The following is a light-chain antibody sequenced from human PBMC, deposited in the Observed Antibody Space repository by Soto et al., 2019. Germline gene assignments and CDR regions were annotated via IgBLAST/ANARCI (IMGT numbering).Light chain of an antibody. J-gene: IGKJ1*01. V-gene: IGKV3-15*01. CDR1: ETVNSN. Sequence: VMTQSPATLSVSPGERATLSCRASETVNSNLAWYQQKPGQAPRLLIYTVSIRATGIPARFSGSGSGTEFTLTISSLQSEDFGVYYCQQYNKWWTFGQGTKVDIK. CDR2: TVS. CDR3: QQYNKWWT.